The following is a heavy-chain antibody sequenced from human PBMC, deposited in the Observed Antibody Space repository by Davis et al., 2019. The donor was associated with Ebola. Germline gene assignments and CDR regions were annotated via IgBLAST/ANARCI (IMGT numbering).Heavy chain of an antibody. CDR2: INHGGRT. CDR3: ARGTEYYYDSSGYYY. Sequence: MPSETLSLTCAVSGGSFTGYYWTWIRQPPGKGLEWIGEINHGGRTNYHPSLKTRVTISVDTSKNQFSLKLSSVTAADTAVYYCARGTEYYYDSSGYYYWGQGTLVTVSS. V-gene: IGHV4-34*01. J-gene: IGHJ4*02. D-gene: IGHD3-22*01. CDR1: GGSFTGYY.